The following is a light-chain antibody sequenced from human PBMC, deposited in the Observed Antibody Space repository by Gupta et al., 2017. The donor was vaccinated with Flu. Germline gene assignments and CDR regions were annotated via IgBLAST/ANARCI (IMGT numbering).Light chain of an antibody. Sequence: SALSQPASLSSSPGPSIPISCTGTSSDVGGYNYVSWYQQHPGKAPKLMIYEVSKRPSGVDNRFSGSKSGNTASVTISGRQEEEEADYYCSSDTSSSTVVFGGGTKLTVL. V-gene: IGLV2-14*01. CDR2: EVS. J-gene: IGLJ2*01. CDR3: SSDTSSSTVV. CDR1: SSDVGGYNY.